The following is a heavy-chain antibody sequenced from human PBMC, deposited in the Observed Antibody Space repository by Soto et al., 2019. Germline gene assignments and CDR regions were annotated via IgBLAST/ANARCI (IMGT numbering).Heavy chain of an antibody. CDR1: GFTFSSYG. V-gene: IGHV3-30*18. CDR2: ISYDGSNK. D-gene: IGHD2-2*01. CDR3: ANEGIACPYYFDY. J-gene: IGHJ4*02. Sequence: QVQLVESGGGVIQPGRSLRLSCAASGFTFSSYGMHWVRQAPGKGLEWVAVISYDGSNKYYADSVKGRFTNSRANSKNTLYLQMNSLRAEDTAVYYCANEGIACPYYFDYWGQGTLVTFSS.